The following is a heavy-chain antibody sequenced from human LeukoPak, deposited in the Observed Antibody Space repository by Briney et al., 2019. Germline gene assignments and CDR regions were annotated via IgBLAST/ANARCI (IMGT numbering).Heavy chain of an antibody. CDR2: ISSSSIYI. CDR1: GFTFSTKS. D-gene: IGHD3-10*01. J-gene: IGHJ4*02. Sequence: GGSLRLSCVVSGFTFSTKSMNWVRQAPGKGLEWVSSISSSSIYIHYVDSVKGRFTISRDNAENSLYLQMNSLRAEDTAVYYCARYYGSGSPTNNFDYWGQGTLVTVSS. CDR3: ARYYGSGSPTNNFDY. V-gene: IGHV3-21*01.